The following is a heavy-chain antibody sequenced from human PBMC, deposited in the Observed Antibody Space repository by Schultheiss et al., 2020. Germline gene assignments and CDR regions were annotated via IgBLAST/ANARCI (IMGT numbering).Heavy chain of an antibody. CDR1: GFTFSRYA. CDR3: AKEVQVERRSYYYYGMDV. CDR2: ISGSGGST. J-gene: IGHJ6*02. Sequence: GESLKISCAASGFTFSRYAMSWVRQAPGKGLEWVSAISGSGGSTYYADSVKGRFTISRDNTKNTLYLQMNSLRAEDTAVYYCAKEVQVERRSYYYYGMDVWGQGTTVTVSS. D-gene: IGHD1-1*01. V-gene: IGHV3-23*01.